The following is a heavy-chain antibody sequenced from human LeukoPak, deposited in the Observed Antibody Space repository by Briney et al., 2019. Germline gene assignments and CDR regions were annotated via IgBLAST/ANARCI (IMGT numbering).Heavy chain of an antibody. J-gene: IGHJ1*01. Sequence: PGGSLRLSCAAAGFTVSSNYMSWVRQAPGKGLEWASGIYSGGRTDYADSVKGRFTISRDNSKNTLYLQMNSLRAEDTAVYYCASNYGDNGHEYFHHWGQGTLVTVSA. D-gene: IGHD4-17*01. CDR3: ASNYGDNGHEYFHH. V-gene: IGHV3-66*01. CDR1: GFTVSSNY. CDR2: IYSGGRT.